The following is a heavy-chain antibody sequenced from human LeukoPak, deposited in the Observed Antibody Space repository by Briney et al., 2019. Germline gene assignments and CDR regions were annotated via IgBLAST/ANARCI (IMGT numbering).Heavy chain of an antibody. CDR3: ALSCSSTSCYGPIDAFDI. Sequence: ASVKVSSKASGYTFTSYGISWVRQAPGQGLEWMGWISAYNGNTNYAQKLQGRVTMTTDTSTSTAYMELRSLRSDDTAVYYCALSCSSTSCYGPIDAFDIWGQGTMVTVSS. D-gene: IGHD2-2*01. CDR1: GYTFTSYG. CDR2: ISAYNGNT. J-gene: IGHJ3*02. V-gene: IGHV1-18*01.